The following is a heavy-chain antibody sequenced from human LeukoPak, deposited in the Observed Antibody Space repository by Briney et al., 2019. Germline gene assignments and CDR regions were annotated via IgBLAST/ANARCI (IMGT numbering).Heavy chain of an antibody. CDR3: ATGMGGSGWYVGFDY. Sequence: PGGSLRLSCAASGFTFSSYGMSWVRQAPGKGLEWVSAISGSDGSSTSYADSVKGRFTISRDNAKNTLYLQMNSLRAEDTAVYYCATGMGGSGWYVGFDYWGQGTLVTVSS. CDR2: ISGSDGSST. J-gene: IGHJ4*02. CDR1: GFTFSSYG. D-gene: IGHD6-19*01. V-gene: IGHV3-74*01.